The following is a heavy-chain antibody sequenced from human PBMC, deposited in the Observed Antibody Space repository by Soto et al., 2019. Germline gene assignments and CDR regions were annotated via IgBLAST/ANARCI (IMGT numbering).Heavy chain of an antibody. CDR1: GGTFSSYA. D-gene: IGHD3-22*01. V-gene: IGHV1-69*01. J-gene: IGHJ4*02. CDR2: IIPIFGTA. CDR3: ARGVKGYYDSSGYYYFRY. Sequence: QVQLAQSGAEVKKPGSSVKVSCKASGGTFSSYAISWVRQAPGQGLEWMGGIIPIFGTANYAQKFQGRVTITADESTSTAYMELSSLRSEDTAVYYCARGVKGYYDSSGYYYFRYWGQGTLVTVSS.